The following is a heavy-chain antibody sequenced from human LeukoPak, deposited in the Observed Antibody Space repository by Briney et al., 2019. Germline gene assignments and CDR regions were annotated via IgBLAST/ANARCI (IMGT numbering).Heavy chain of an antibody. Sequence: SETLSLTCTVSGGSISSHYWSWIRHPPGKGLEWIGYIYYSGSTNYNPSLKSRVTISVDTSKNQFSLKLSSVTAADTAVYYCARVPGIAAYYFDYWGQGTLVTVSS. CDR3: ARVPGIAAYYFDY. J-gene: IGHJ4*02. CDR1: GGSISSHY. D-gene: IGHD6-13*01. V-gene: IGHV4-59*11. CDR2: IYYSGST.